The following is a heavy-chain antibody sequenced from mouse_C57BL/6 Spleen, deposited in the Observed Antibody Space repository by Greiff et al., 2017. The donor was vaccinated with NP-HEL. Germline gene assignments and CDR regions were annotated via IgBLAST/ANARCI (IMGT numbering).Heavy chain of an antibody. CDR1: GYAFSSYW. CDR2: IYPGDGDT. Sequence: QVQLQQSGAELVKPGASVKISCKASGYAFSSYWMNWVKQRPGKGLEWIGQIYPGDGDTNYNGKFKGKATLTADKSSSTAYMQLSSLTSEDSAVYFCATPAQADYAMDYWGQGTSVTVSS. CDR3: ATPAQADYAMDY. J-gene: IGHJ4*01. V-gene: IGHV1-80*01. D-gene: IGHD3-2*02.